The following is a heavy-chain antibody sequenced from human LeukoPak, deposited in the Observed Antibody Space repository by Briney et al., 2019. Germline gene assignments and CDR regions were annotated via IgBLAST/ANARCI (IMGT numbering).Heavy chain of an antibody. Sequence: GGSLRLSCAASGFTFSSYGMSWVRQAPGKGLEWVSAISGSGGSTYYADSVKGRSTISRDNSKNTLYLQMNSLRAEDTAVYYCAKGDYYGSGSYYNVDYWGQGTLVTVSS. CDR3: AKGDYYGSGSYYNVDY. CDR1: GFTFSSYG. D-gene: IGHD3-10*01. CDR2: ISGSGGST. J-gene: IGHJ4*02. V-gene: IGHV3-23*01.